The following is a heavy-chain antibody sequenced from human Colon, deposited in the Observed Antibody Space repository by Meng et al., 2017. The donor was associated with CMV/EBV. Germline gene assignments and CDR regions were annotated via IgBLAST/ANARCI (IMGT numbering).Heavy chain of an antibody. D-gene: IGHD6-6*01. J-gene: IGHJ3*02. V-gene: IGHV1-46*01. CDR2: IYPSGGST. CDR1: GDSFTSYY. CDR3: ARDIEYSTLSGALDI. Sequence: SGDSFTSYYMRWVRQAPGQGLEWMGIIYPSGGSTSYAQKFQGRVTLTRDTSTSTVYMELSSLRSEDTAVYYCARDIEYSTLSGALDIWGQGTMVTVSS.